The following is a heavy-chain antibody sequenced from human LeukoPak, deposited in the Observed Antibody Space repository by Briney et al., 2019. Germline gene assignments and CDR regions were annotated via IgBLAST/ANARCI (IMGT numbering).Heavy chain of an antibody. Sequence: SETLSLTCAVYGGSFSGYYWSWIRQPPGKGLEWIGEINHSGSTNYNPSLKSRVTISVDTSKNQFSLKLSSVTAADTAVYYCARSGYSYGYVGHYFDYWGQGALVTVSS. V-gene: IGHV4-34*01. CDR1: GGSFSGYY. CDR2: INHSGST. D-gene: IGHD5-18*01. J-gene: IGHJ4*02. CDR3: ARSGYSYGYVGHYFDY.